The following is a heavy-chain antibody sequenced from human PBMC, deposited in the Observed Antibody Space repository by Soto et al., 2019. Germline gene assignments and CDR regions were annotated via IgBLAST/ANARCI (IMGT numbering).Heavy chain of an antibody. V-gene: IGHV4-31*03. D-gene: IGHD3-10*01. J-gene: IGHJ2*01. CDR2: IYYSGST. CDR3: ARDRRSGAFFDL. Sequence: QVQLQESGPGLVKPSQTLSLTCTVSGGSISSGGYYWSWIRQHPGKGLEWIGYIYYSGSTYYNPSLKSRVAISVDTSKNQFSLKLSSVTAADTAVYYCARDRRSGAFFDLWGRGNLVTVSS. CDR1: GGSISSGGYY.